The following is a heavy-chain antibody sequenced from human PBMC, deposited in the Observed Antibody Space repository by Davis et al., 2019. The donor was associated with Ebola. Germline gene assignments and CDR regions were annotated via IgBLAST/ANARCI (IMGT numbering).Heavy chain of an antibody. CDR1: GFTFSSYE. V-gene: IGHV3-48*03. Sequence: GGSLRLSCAASGFTFSSYEMNWVRQAPGKGLEWVSYISSSGGTIYYADSVKGRFTISRDNAKNSLYLQMNSLRDEDTAVYYCARLPAARNLGPQDWGQGTLVTVSS. D-gene: IGHD6-6*01. CDR3: ARLPAARNLGPQD. CDR2: ISSSGGTI. J-gene: IGHJ4*02.